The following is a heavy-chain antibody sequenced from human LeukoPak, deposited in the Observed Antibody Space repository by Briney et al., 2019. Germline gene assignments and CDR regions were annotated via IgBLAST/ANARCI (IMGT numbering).Heavy chain of an antibody. CDR1: GGTFSSYA. V-gene: IGHV1-69*13. J-gene: IGHJ4*02. Sequence: SVKVSCKASGGTFSSYAISWVRQAPRQGLEWMGGIIPIFGTANYAQKFQGRVTITADESTSTAYMELSSLRSEDTAVYYCARSTRWLQFPLDFDYWGQGTLVTVSS. CDR2: IIPIFGTA. D-gene: IGHD5-24*01. CDR3: ARSTRWLQFPLDFDY.